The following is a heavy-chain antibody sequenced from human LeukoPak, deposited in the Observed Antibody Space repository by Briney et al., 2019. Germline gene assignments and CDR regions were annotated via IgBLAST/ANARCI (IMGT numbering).Heavy chain of an antibody. CDR1: GYTLTELS. V-gene: IGHV1-24*01. D-gene: IGHD3-10*01. CDR2: FDSEDGET. J-gene: IGHJ4*02. CDR3: AGWPMVRGVIRSFDY. Sequence: ASVNVSCKVSGYTLTELSMHWVRQAPGKGGEGMGGFDSEDGETIYAQKFQGRVTMTEDTSTDTAYMELSSLRSEDTAVYYCAGWPMVRGVIRSFDYWGQGTLVTVSS.